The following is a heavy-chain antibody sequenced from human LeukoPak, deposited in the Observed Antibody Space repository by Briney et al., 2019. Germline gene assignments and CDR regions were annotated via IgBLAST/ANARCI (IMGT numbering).Heavy chain of an antibody. D-gene: IGHD3-16*01. CDR1: GDSVSKNSVA. J-gene: IGHJ4*02. CDR2: TYYRSKWYN. CDR3: ARDWGDRAGYDY. V-gene: IGHV6-1*01. Sequence: SQTLSLTCAISGDSVSKNSVAWNWIRQSPSRGLEWLGRTYYRSKWYNDYAVSVKSRITINPDTSKNQFSLHLKSVTPEDTAVYYCARDWGDRAGYDYWGQGTFDSVSS.